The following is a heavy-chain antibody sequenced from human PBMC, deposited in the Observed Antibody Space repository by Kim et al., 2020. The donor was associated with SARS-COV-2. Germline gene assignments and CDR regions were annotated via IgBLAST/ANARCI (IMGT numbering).Heavy chain of an antibody. Sequence: ASVKVSCKASGYTFTSSIMHWVRLAPGQRLEWMGWSNAGNGNTKHSQKFQDRVTITRDTSASTGYMDLSSLTSEDTAVYYCARDLYTRTCHWGQGTLVTVSS. D-gene: IGHD6-13*01. CDR2: SNAGNGNT. CDR1: GYTFTSSI. V-gene: IGHV1-3*01. J-gene: IGHJ4*02. CDR3: ARDLYTRTCH.